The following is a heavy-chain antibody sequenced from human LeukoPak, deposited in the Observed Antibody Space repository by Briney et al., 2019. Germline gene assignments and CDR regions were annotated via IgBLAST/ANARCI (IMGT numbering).Heavy chain of an antibody. J-gene: IGHJ5*02. CDR3: ARRGGPGSSGWYLSPHNWFDP. D-gene: IGHD6-19*01. CDR1: GYNFIGYY. CDR2: NNPNTGDT. Sequence: ASVKVSCKASGYNFIGYYMHWVRQAPGQGPEWMGLNNPNTGDTNYAQKFQGRVTMTRDTSISTAYMELSGLRSDDTAVYYCARRGGPGSSGWYLSPHNWFDPWGQGTLVTVSS. V-gene: IGHV1-2*06.